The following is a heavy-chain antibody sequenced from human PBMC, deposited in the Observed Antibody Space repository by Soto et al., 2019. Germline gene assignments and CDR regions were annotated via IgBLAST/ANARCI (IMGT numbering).Heavy chain of an antibody. D-gene: IGHD6-6*01. CDR3: ARSIHSSSFGYYYYYGMDV. CDR2: IDPSDSYT. V-gene: IGHV5-10-1*01. Sequence: GASLKISCKGSGYSFTSYWISWVRQMPGKGLEWMGRIDPSDSYTNYSPSFQGHVTISADKSISTAYLQWSSLTASDTAMYYCARSIHSSSFGYYYYYGMDVWGEGTTGTVSS. CDR1: GYSFTSYW. J-gene: IGHJ6*04.